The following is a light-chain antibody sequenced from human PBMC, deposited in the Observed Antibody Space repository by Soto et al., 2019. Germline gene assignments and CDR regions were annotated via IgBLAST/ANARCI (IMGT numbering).Light chain of an antibody. CDR2: ENN. J-gene: IGLJ1*01. CDR3: GTWDSSLRGYV. V-gene: IGLV1-51*02. Sequence: QSVLTQPPSVSAAPGQKVTISCSGSSSNLGNNFVSWYQHLPGTAPELLIYENNKRPSGIPDRFSGSKSGTSASLGFTGLQTGDEADYYCGTWDSSLRGYVFATGTKVTVL. CDR1: SSNLGNNF.